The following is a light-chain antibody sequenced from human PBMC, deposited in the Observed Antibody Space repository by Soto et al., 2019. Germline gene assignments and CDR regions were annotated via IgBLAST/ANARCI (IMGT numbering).Light chain of an antibody. Sequence: DFQLTQSPSTLSASVGDRVTISCRASQSISNWLAWYQQKPGIAPKLLIYEASRLESGVPSRFSGTGSGTEFTLTISSLQPDDFATYYCQQYSHFSTFGQGTKVDIK. CDR2: EAS. CDR3: QQYSHFST. V-gene: IGKV1-5*03. CDR1: QSISNW. J-gene: IGKJ1*01.